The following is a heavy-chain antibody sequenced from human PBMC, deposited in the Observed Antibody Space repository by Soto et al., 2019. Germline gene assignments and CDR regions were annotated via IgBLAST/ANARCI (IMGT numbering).Heavy chain of an antibody. CDR2: INPSGGST. V-gene: IGHV1-46*03. CDR3: ASIPITMVRGVNRPFDY. D-gene: IGHD3-10*01. J-gene: IGHJ4*02. Sequence: QVQLVQSGAEVKKPGASVKVSCKASGYTFTSYYMHWVRQAPGQGLEWMGIINPSGGSTSYAQKFQGRVTMTRDTSTSTVYMELSSLRSEDTAVSYCASIPITMVRGVNRPFDYWGQGTLVTVSS. CDR1: GYTFTSYY.